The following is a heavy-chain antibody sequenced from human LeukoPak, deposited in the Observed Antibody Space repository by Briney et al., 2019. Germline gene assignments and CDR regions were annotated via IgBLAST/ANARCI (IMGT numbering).Heavy chain of an antibody. V-gene: IGHV4-59*12. D-gene: IGHD2-2*01. CDR2: IYYSGST. J-gene: IGHJ4*02. CDR1: GGSISSYY. Sequence: SETLSLTCTVSGGSISSYYWSWIRQPPGKGLEWIGYIYYSGSTNYNPSLKSRVTISVDTSKNQFSLKLSSVTAADTAVYYCAGSYCSSTSCSPYYFDYWGQGTLVTVSS. CDR3: AGSYCSSTSCSPYYFDY.